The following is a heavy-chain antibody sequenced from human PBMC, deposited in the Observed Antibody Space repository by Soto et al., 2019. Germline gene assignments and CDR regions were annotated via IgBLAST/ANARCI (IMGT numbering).Heavy chain of an antibody. CDR3: ARDRGGSGWPFGGFDP. J-gene: IGHJ5*02. V-gene: IGHV1-3*01. Sequence: ASVKVSCKASGYTLTSYAMHWVRQAPGQRLEWMGWINAGNGNTKYSQKFQGRVTITRDTSASTAYMELSSLRSEDTAVYYCARDRGGSGWPFGGFDPWGQGTLVTVSS. CDR2: INAGNGNT. D-gene: IGHD6-19*01. CDR1: GYTLTSYA.